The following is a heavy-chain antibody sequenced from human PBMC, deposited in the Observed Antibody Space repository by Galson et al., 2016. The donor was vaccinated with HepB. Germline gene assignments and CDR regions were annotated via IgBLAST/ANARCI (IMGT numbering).Heavy chain of an antibody. CDR3: ARIRVGGSGFDP. V-gene: IGHV2-70*04. CDR1: GFSLSTSGMR. Sequence: PALVKPTQTLTLTCTFSGFSLSTSGMRVTWIRQPPGKALEWLARIDWDDEKFYSTSLKTRLTIFKDTSKNQVVLIMTNMDPMDTATYYCARIRVGGSGFDPWGQGTLVTVSS. CDR2: IDWDDEK. J-gene: IGHJ5*02. D-gene: IGHD3-16*01.